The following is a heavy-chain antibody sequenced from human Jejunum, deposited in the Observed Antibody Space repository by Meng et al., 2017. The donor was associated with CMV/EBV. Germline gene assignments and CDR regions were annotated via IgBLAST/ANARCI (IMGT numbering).Heavy chain of an antibody. D-gene: IGHD5-18*01. CDR3: AKTETAMASNYYYYYGMDV. CDR1: SGYG. J-gene: IGHJ6*02. V-gene: IGHV3-30*02. CDR2: IRYDGSNK. Sequence: SGYGMHGVRQAPGKGLEWVAFIRYDGSNKYYADSVKGRFTISRDNSKNTLYLQMNSLRAEDTAVYYCAKTETAMASNYYYYYGMDVWGQGTTVTVSS.